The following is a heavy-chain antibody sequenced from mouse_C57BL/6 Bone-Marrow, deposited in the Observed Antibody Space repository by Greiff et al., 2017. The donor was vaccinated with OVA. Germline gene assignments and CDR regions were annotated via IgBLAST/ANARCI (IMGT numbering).Heavy chain of an antibody. D-gene: IGHD4-1*01. Sequence: EVKVVESGGGLVQPGGSLKLSCAASGFTFSDYYMYWVRQTPEKRLEWVAYISNGGGSTYYPDTVKGRFTISRDNAKNTLYLQMSRLKSEDTAMYYCARRPPRTGSFDYWGQGTTLTVSS. V-gene: IGHV5-12*01. CDR3: ARRPPRTGSFDY. CDR2: ISNGGGST. CDR1: GFTFSDYY. J-gene: IGHJ2*01.